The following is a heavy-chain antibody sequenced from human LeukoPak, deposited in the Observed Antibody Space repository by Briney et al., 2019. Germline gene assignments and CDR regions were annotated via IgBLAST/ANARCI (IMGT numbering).Heavy chain of an antibody. CDR1: GYTFTGYY. V-gene: IGHV1-2*02. CDR2: INPNSGGT. CDR3: ARAAVGKGAFDI. J-gene: IGHJ3*02. Sequence: GASVKVSCKAAGYTFTGYYMNWVRQAPGQGLEWMGWINPNSGGTNYAQKFQGRVTMTRDTSISTAYMELSRLRSDDTAVYYCARAAVGKGAFDIWGQGTMVTVSS. D-gene: IGHD6-19*01.